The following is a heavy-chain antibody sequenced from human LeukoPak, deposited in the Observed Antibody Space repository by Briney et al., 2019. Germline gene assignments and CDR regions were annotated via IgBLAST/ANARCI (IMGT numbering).Heavy chain of an antibody. CDR3: ARVVVVVVAATQYYYYMDV. V-gene: IGHV4-38-2*02. CDR2: LYHSGNT. Sequence: PSETLSLTCTVSGYSISSGYYWGWIRQSPGKGLEWIGSLYHSGNTYYNPSLKSRVTISVDTSKNQFSLKLSSVTAADTAVYYCARVVVVVVAATQYYYYMDVWGKGTTVTVSS. J-gene: IGHJ6*03. CDR1: GYSISSGYY. D-gene: IGHD2-15*01.